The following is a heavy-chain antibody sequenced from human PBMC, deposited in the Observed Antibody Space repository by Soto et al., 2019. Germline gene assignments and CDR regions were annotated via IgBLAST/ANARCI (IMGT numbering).Heavy chain of an antibody. CDR1: GYTFTSYG. CDR2: FDPEDGET. J-gene: IGHJ4*02. CDR3: ATGRPSPGSGSYSY. V-gene: IGHV1-24*01. D-gene: IGHD3-10*01. Sequence: GASVKVSCKASGYTFTSYGISWVRQAPGKGLEWMGGFDPEDGETIYAQKFQGRVTLTEDTSTDTAYMELSSLRSEDTAVYYCATGRPSPGSGSYSYWGQGTLVTVSS.